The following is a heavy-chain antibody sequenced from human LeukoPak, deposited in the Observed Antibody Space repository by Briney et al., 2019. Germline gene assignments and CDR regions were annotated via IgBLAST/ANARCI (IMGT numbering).Heavy chain of an antibody. V-gene: IGHV1-2*02. D-gene: IGHD2-21*02. CDR1: GFTFTAYY. J-gene: IGHJ4*02. Sequence: GASVEVFCKASGFTFTAYYLYWVRQAPGQGLECVGFINLNNGATGYAQNFQGRVTMTRDTSISTAFMELSSLRSDDTAVYYCARDGDSTAPDFDFWGQGALVTVSS. CDR2: INLNNGAT. CDR3: ARDGDSTAPDFDF.